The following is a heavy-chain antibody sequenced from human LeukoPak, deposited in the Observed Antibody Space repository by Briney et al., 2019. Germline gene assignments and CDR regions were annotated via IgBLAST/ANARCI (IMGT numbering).Heavy chain of an antibody. V-gene: IGHV3-15*01. D-gene: IGHD3-22*01. CDR3: TTDQHDSSGYWADY. CDR2: IKSEADGGTA. J-gene: IGHJ4*02. Sequence: WVRQAPGKGLEWVGRIKSEADGGTADYAASVKGRFTISRDDSKNTLYLQMNSLKTEDTAVYYCTTDQHDSSGYWADYWGQGTLVTVSS.